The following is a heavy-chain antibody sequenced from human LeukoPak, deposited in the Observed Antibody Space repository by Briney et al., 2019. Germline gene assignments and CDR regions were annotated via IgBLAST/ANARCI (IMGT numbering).Heavy chain of an antibody. D-gene: IGHD3-10*01. Sequence: TGGSLRLSCAAPGFTFSSYAMSWVRQAPGKGLEWVSSISGSGGSTYYADSVKGRFTISRDNSKNTLYLQMNSLRAEDTAVYYCAKDRVQYYGSGPFDPWGQGTLVTVSS. CDR3: AKDRVQYYGSGPFDP. CDR2: ISGSGGST. CDR1: GFTFSSYA. V-gene: IGHV3-23*01. J-gene: IGHJ5*02.